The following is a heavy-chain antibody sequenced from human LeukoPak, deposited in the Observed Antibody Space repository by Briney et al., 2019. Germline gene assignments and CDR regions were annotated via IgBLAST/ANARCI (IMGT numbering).Heavy chain of an antibody. Sequence: PGGSLRLSCAASGFTFDDYAMRWVRQAPGKGLEWLSYISTSSRSTYYADSVKGRFTISRDNAKNTLFLDMHSLRPGDSAVYYCARSAVRGVACDYWGQGTLLTVSS. D-gene: IGHD3-10*01. J-gene: IGHJ4*02. CDR3: ARSAVRGVACDY. V-gene: IGHV3-48*01. CDR2: ISTSSRST. CDR1: GFTFDDYA.